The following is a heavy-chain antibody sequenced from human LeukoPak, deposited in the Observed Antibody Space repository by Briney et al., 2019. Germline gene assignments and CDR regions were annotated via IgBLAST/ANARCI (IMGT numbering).Heavy chain of an antibody. Sequence: SQTLSLTCTVSGGSISSGDYYWSWIRQPPGKGLEWIAYMYYSGSTYYNPSLKSRVTMSADTSKNQLSLKLSSVTAADTAVYYCARLYYYDSRIDPWGQGILVTVSS. CDR3: ARLYYYDSRIDP. CDR2: MYYSGST. CDR1: GGSISSGDYY. D-gene: IGHD3-22*01. J-gene: IGHJ5*02. V-gene: IGHV4-30-4*01.